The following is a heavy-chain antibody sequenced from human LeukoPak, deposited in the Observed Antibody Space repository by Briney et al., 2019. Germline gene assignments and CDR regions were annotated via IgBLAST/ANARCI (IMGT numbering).Heavy chain of an antibody. J-gene: IGHJ5*02. CDR2: IERGGST. V-gene: IGHV4-34*01. CDR3: ARGGLAGSKWSWFDP. Sequence: TSETLSLTCAVYGGSFSDYFWTWIRQSPGKGLECIGEIERGGSTVYSPSLESRVTMSLDSSKIQFSLRLTSVTAADTAVYFCARGGLAGSKWSWFDPWGQGTLVTVSS. D-gene: IGHD6-19*01. CDR1: GGSFSDYF.